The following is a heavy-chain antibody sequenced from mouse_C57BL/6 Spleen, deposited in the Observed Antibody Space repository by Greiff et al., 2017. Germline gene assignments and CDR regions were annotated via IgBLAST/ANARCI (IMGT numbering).Heavy chain of an antibody. CDR3: ARGGSGYWFAY. CDR1: GYTFTSYT. Sequence: QVQLKQSGAELARPGASVKMSCKASGYTFTSYTMHWVKHRPGQGLEWIGYINPSSGYTKYNQKFKDKATLTADKSSSTAYMQLSSLTSEDSAVYYCARGGSGYWFAYWGQGTLVTVSA. D-gene: IGHD3-2*02. J-gene: IGHJ3*01. CDR2: INPSSGYT. V-gene: IGHV1-4*01.